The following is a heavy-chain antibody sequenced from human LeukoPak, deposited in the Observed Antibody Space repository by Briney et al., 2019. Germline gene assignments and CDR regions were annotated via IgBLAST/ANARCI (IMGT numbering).Heavy chain of an antibody. CDR2: IYPDDSDT. J-gene: IGHJ5*02. CDR3: VRQRGASGTIHHFDP. D-gene: IGHD3-10*01. CDR1: GYSFTTYW. Sequence: PGESLKISCKTSGYSFTTYWIGWVRQMPGTGLEWVGAIYPDDSDTRYSPSFQGQVVISADRSIRTAYLQWNTLKTSDTAMYYCVRQRGASGTIHHFDPWGQGTLVTVSS. V-gene: IGHV5-51*01.